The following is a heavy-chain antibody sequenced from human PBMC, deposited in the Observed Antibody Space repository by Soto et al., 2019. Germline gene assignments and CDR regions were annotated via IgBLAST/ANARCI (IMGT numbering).Heavy chain of an antibody. D-gene: IGHD2-2*01. CDR2: ISGSGDTT. CDR1: GYSFSTYA. V-gene: IGHV3-23*01. CDR3: AKETLASAYADY. Sequence: EVQLLDSGGGLVQPGGSLRLSCAASGYSFSTYATSWVRQAPGKGLEWVSAISGSGDTTYYADSVKGRFTISRDNSKNTVYLQMNSLRAEDTAVYYCAKETLASAYADYWGQGTLVTVSS. J-gene: IGHJ4*02.